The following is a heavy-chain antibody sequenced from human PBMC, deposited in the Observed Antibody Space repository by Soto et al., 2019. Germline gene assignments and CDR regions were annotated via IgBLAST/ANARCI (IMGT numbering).Heavy chain of an antibody. J-gene: IGHJ5*02. V-gene: IGHV4-34*01. CDR2: INHSGST. CDR3: ARGWGIGYCSSTSCYGGRRWFDP. D-gene: IGHD2-2*01. CDR1: GGSFSGYY. Sequence: PSETLSLTCAVYGGSFSGYYWSWIRQPPGKGLEWIGEINHSGSTNYNPSLKSRVTISVDTSKNQFSLKLSSVTAADTAVYYCARGWGIGYCSSTSCYGGRRWFDPWGQGTLVTVSS.